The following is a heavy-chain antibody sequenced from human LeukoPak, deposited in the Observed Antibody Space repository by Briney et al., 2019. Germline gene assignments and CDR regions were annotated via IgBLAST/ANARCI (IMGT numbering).Heavy chain of an antibody. Sequence: ASVKVSCKASGYTFTSYAMNWVRQAPGQGLEWMGWINTNTGNPTYAQGFTGRFVFSLDTSVTTAYLRISSLRSADTAVYYCARVGRLGYGDYLAHWGPGNRITVSS. CDR2: INTNTGNP. D-gene: IGHD4-17*01. CDR3: ARVGRLGYGDYLAH. J-gene: IGHJ4*02. CDR1: GYTFTSYA. V-gene: IGHV7-4-1*02.